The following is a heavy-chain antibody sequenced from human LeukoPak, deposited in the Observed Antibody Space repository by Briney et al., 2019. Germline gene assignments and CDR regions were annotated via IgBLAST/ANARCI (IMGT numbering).Heavy chain of an antibody. D-gene: IGHD2-2*02. CDR2: IKQDGSEK. CDR3: ATDIVVVPAAIPFDY. V-gene: IGHV3-7*04. CDR1: GFTFSSYW. Sequence: GGSLRLSCAASGFTFSSYWMSWVRQAPGKGLEWVANIKQDGSEKYYVDSVKGRFTISRDNAKNSLYLQMNSLRAEDTAVYYCATDIVVVPAAIPFDYWGQGTLVTVSS. J-gene: IGHJ4*02.